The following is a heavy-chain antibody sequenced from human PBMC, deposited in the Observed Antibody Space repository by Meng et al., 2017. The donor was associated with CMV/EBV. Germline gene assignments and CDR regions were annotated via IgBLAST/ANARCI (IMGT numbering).Heavy chain of an antibody. Sequence: ASVKVSCKASGYTFTGYYMHWVRQAPGQGLEWMAWINANSGGTNYAVKFQGRVTMTRDTSITTAYMELSRLRSDDTAVYYCARVTDFWSTPWGFDPWGQGTLVTVSS. V-gene: IGHV1-2*02. D-gene: IGHD3-3*01. CDR1: GYTFTGYY. J-gene: IGHJ5*01. CDR2: INANSGGT. CDR3: ARVTDFWSTPWGFDP.